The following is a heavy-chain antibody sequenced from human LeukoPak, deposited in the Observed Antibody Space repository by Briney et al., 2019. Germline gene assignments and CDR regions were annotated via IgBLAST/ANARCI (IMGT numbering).Heavy chain of an antibody. D-gene: IGHD6-19*01. Sequence: GGSLRLSCAASGFTFSSYSMNWVRQAPGKGREWVSYISSSSSTIYYADSVKGRFTISRDNAKNSLYLQMNSLRAEDTAVYYCASWGTSGWYHYWGRGTLVTVSS. V-gene: IGHV3-48*01. CDR2: ISSSSSTI. CDR1: GFTFSSYS. J-gene: IGHJ4*02. CDR3: ASWGTSGWYHY.